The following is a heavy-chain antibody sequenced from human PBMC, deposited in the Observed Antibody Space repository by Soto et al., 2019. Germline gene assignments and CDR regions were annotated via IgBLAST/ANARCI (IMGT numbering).Heavy chain of an antibody. V-gene: IGHV1-69*04. CDR2: VIPNLGVT. J-gene: IGHJ6*03. D-gene: IGHD3-10*01. CDR3: ARDGTLVGRGVMVRGVMYYYYMDV. CDR1: GGTLSSYT. Sequence: SVKVSCKGSGGTLSSYTFSWVRQAPGQGLEWMGRVIPNLGVTNYAKKFQGRFTIVVDTSTSTAYMELNSLRYEDTAVYYCARDGTLVGRGVMVRGVMYYYYMDVWGKGTTVTVSS.